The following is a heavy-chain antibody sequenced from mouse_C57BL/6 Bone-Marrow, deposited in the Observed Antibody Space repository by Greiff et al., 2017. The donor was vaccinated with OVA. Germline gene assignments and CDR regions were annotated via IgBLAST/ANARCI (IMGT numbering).Heavy chain of an antibody. CDR1: GYTFTSYW. CDR3: ARGSWFAY. CDR2: LDPSDSYT. J-gene: IGHJ3*01. Sequence: QVQLKQPGAELVMPGASVKLSCKASGYTFTSYWMHWVKQRPGQGLEWIGELDPSDSYTNYNQKFKGKSTLTVDKSSSTAYMQLSSLTSEDSAVYYCARGSWFAYWGQGTLVTVSA. V-gene: IGHV1-69*01.